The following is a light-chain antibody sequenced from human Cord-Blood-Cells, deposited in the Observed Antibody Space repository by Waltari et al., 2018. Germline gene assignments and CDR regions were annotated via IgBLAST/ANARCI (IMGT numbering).Light chain of an antibody. CDR2: GKN. CDR3: NSRDSSGNHVV. V-gene: IGLV3-19*01. CDR1: SHRSYY. J-gene: IGLJ2*01. Sequence: SSELTQDPAVSVALGQTVRITCQGDSHRSYYASWYQQQPGQAPVLVIYGKNNRPSGIPDRFSGSSSGNTASWTITGAQAEDEADYYCNSRDSSGNHVVFGGGTKLTVL.